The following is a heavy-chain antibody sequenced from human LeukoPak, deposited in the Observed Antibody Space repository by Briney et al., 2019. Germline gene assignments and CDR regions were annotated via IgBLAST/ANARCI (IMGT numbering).Heavy chain of an antibody. D-gene: IGHD2-2*02. CDR1: GFTFSDYY. CDR2: ISSSGSTI. J-gene: IGHJ4*02. Sequence: GGSLRLSCAAPGFTFSDYYMSWIRQAPGKGLEWVSYISSSGSTIYYADSVKGRFTISRDNAKNSLYLQMNSLRAEDTAVYYCARDQGPVVPAAILAYWGQGTLVTVSS. V-gene: IGHV3-11*01. CDR3: ARDQGPVVPAAILAY.